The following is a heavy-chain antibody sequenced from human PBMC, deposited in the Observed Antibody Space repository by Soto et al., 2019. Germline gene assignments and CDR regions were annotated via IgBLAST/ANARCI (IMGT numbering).Heavy chain of an antibody. J-gene: IGHJ4*02. V-gene: IGHV4-34*01. CDR2: INHSGST. Sequence: QVQLQQWGAGLLKPSETLSLTCAVYGGSFSGYYWTWIRQPPGTGLEWIGEINHSGSTNYYPSLKSLVTIPVDTSKNQFSLKLTSVTAADTAVYYSGRDKITGLFDYWGQGTLVTVSS. D-gene: IGHD2-8*02. CDR1: GGSFSGYY. CDR3: GRDKITGLFDY.